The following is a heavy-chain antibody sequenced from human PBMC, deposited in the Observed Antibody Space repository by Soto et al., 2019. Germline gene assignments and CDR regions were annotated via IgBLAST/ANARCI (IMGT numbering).Heavy chain of an antibody. J-gene: IGHJ4*02. V-gene: IGHV4-39*01. D-gene: IGHD2-21*02. Sequence: QLQLQESGPGLVKPSETLSLTCTVSGGSISSSSYYWGWIRQPPGKGLEWIGSIYYSGSTYYNPSLKSRVTISVDTSKNQFSLKLSSVTAADTAVYYCARLSIVVVTGFDYWGQGTLVTVSS. CDR2: IYYSGST. CDR3: ARLSIVVVTGFDY. CDR1: GGSISSSSYY.